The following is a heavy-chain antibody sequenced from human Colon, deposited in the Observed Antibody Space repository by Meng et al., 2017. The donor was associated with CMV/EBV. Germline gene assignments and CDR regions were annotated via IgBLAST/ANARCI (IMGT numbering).Heavy chain of an antibody. V-gene: IGHV1-18*01. CDR3: AREKATVTTFMLLY. CDR1: GYTFNSYP. D-gene: IGHD4-17*01. Sequence: QVQLVQSGAEVKKPGASVKVSCTASGYTFNSYPISWVRQAPGQGLEWMGWISTYNGNTNYAQKFQGRHTLTTDTSTSTAYMELRGLRSDDTAVYYCAREKATVTTFMLLYWGLGTLVTVSS. J-gene: IGHJ4*02. CDR2: ISTYNGNT.